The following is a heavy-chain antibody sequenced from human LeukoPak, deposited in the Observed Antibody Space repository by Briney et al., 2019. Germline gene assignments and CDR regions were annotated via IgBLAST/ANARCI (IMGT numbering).Heavy chain of an antibody. J-gene: IGHJ4*02. Sequence: GGSLRLSCAASAFTFSSYAMSWVRQAPGKGLEWVSSISGSGGSTYYADSVKGRFTISRDNSKNTVYLQMNGLRAEDTAVYYCAKDPQDSSGYFPVGTFDYWGQGTLVTVSS. CDR2: ISGSGGST. D-gene: IGHD3-22*01. CDR1: AFTFSSYA. CDR3: AKDPQDSSGYFPVGTFDY. V-gene: IGHV3-23*01.